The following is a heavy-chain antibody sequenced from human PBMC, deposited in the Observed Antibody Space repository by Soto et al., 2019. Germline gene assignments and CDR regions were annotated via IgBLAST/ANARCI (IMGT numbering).Heavy chain of an antibody. Sequence: QMQLQESGPGLVKPSQTLSLTCTVSGGSISSDDYYWSWIRQPPGKGLEWIGYIYYSGSTYYNPSLKSRLTISLDTSKNQFSLKLSSVTAADTAVYYCARDSTYYFDSSGSAVRAFDIWGQGTMVTVSS. J-gene: IGHJ3*02. V-gene: IGHV4-30-4*01. CDR1: GGSISSDDYY. D-gene: IGHD3-22*01. CDR2: IYYSGST. CDR3: ARDSTYYFDSSGSAVRAFDI.